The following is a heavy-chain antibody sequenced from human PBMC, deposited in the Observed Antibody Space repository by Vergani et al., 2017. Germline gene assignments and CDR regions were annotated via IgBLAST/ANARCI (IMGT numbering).Heavy chain of an antibody. CDR3: VSARCSGRCFMSNWFDS. CDR1: GFTVGHYW. D-gene: IGHD5-12*01. V-gene: IGHV3-7*01. Sequence: VQLVESGGDFFQPGGPLTLSCAAPGFTVGHYWMSWVRQPRGKGLEWVANIKEDGTEKYYLDSVKGRFTISRDNAKNALFLEMNILRGDDTAIYYCVSARCSGRCFMSNWFDSLGQGTLVTVSS. CDR2: IKEDGTEK. J-gene: IGHJ5*01.